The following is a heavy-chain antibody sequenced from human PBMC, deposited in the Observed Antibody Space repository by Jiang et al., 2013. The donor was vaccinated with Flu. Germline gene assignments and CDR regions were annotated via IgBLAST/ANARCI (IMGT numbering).Heavy chain of an antibody. J-gene: IGHJ4*02. V-gene: IGHV1-2*02. D-gene: IGHD3-10*01. CDR1: GYTFTGYY. Sequence: VKVSCKASGYTFTGYYMHWVRQAPGQGLEWMGWINPNSGGTNYAQKFQGRVTMTRDTSISTAYMELSRLRSDDTAVYYCARDLTTNYYGSGSYYNELGDYWGQGTLVTVSS. CDR3: ARDLTTNYYGSGSYYNELGDY. CDR2: INPNSGGT.